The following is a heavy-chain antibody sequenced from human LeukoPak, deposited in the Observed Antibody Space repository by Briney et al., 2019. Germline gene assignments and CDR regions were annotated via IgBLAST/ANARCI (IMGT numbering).Heavy chain of an antibody. CDR3: ARLRLRFLEWSSATDNWFDP. CDR1: GYSFTSYW. CDR2: IYPGDSDT. J-gene: IGHJ5*02. Sequence: GESLKISCKGSGYSFTSYWIGWVRQMPGKGLEWMGIIYPGDSDTRYSPSFQGQVTISADKSISTAYLQWSSLKASDTAMYYCARLRLRFLEWSSATDNWFDPWGQGTLVTVSP. V-gene: IGHV5-51*01. D-gene: IGHD3-3*01.